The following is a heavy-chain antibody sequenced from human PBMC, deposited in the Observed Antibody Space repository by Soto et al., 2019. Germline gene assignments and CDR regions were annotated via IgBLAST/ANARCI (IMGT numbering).Heavy chain of an antibody. D-gene: IGHD3-10*01. CDR3: ARDRSGGSGSYGWFDP. CDR1: GGSISSYY. J-gene: IGHJ5*02. CDR2: IYYSGST. V-gene: IGHV4-59*01. Sequence: QVQLQESGPGLVKPSETLSLTCTVSGGSISSYYWSWIRQPPGKGLEWIGYIYYSGSTNYNPSLKSRVTISVDTSKNQFSLKLSSVTAADTAVYYCARDRSGGSGSYGWFDPWGQGTLVTVSS.